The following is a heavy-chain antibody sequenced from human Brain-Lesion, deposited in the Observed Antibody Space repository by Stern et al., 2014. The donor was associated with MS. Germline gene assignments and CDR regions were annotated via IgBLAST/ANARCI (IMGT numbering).Heavy chain of an antibody. D-gene: IGHD3-22*01. Sequence: QVQLGQSGAEVKKPGASVKVSCKASGYTFIRYAMQWVRQAPGQRLEWMGRINGVDDKTKYSNKFQGRVTITRDTSANTVYMELSSLRSEDTAVYYCARDDHRDSSGHYAPFDYWGQGTRVTVSS. CDR3: ARDDHRDSSGHYAPFDY. J-gene: IGHJ4*02. CDR1: GYTFIRYA. V-gene: IGHV1-3*01. CDR2: INGVDDKT.